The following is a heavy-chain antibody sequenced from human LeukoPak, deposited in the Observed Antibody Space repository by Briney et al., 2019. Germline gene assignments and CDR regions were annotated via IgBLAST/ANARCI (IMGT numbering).Heavy chain of an antibody. J-gene: IGHJ4*02. V-gene: IGHV3-48*02. CDR3: ARGLDPITVAGTDY. Sequence: GGSLRLSCAASGFSFRSYSMNWVRQAPGKGLEWVSYISSSTSTIYYADSVKGRFTISRDNAKNSLYLQMNSLRDEDTAVYYCARGLDPITVAGTDYWGQGTLVTVSS. CDR2: ISSSTSTI. D-gene: IGHD6-13*01. CDR1: GFSFRSYS.